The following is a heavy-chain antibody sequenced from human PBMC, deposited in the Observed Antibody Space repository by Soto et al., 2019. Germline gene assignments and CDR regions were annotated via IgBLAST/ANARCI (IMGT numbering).Heavy chain of an antibody. D-gene: IGHD3-22*01. J-gene: IGHJ4*02. CDR2: IFYRGSA. Sequence: QVQLQESGPGLVNPSQTLALTCNVSGDSINSAAHYWSWVRQRPGKGLEWVGHIFYRGSAYYNGYRKTRLAIAVDTSKNQFSLKLHSVTAADTAVYYCARLRDYSHSSGYPQGFYFDYWGQGTLVTVSS. CDR3: ARLRDYSHSSGYPQGFYFDY. CDR1: GDSINSAAHY. V-gene: IGHV4-31*03.